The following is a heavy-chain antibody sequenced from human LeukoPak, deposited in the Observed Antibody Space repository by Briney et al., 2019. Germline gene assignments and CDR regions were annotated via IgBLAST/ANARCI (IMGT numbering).Heavy chain of an antibody. Sequence: GGSRRLSCAASGFTFSTYAMSWVRQAPGKGLEWVSAIVGSGGTTYYADFVKGRFTISRDNSKNTLHLQMSSLRAEDTAIYYCAKDREATYLWGFLDYWGQGTLVTVSS. V-gene: IGHV3-23*01. CDR2: IVGSGGTT. CDR3: AKDREATYLWGFLDY. J-gene: IGHJ4*02. CDR1: GFTFSTYA. D-gene: IGHD5-24*01.